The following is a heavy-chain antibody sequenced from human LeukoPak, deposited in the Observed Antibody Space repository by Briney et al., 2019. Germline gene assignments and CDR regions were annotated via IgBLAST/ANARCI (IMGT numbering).Heavy chain of an antibody. CDR1: GFTFNTYT. CDR3: ARDFDDILTGSTYGMDV. J-gene: IGHJ6*02. D-gene: IGHD3-9*01. CDR2: ISGSSGII. V-gene: IGHV3-48*01. Sequence: GGSLRLSCAASGFTFNTYTMNWVRQAPGKGLEWVSYISGSSGIIDYADSVRGRFTISRDNAKNSLYLQMNSLRAEDTAVYYCARDFDDILTGSTYGMDVWGQGTTVTVSS.